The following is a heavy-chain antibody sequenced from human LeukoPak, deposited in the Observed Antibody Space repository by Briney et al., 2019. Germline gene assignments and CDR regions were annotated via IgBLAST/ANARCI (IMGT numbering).Heavy chain of an antibody. CDR3: ARSPYFLDCSGFLDY. CDR2: IYYSGST. CDR1: GGSISSGDYY. V-gene: IGHV4-30-4*01. Sequence: SETLSLTCTVSGGSISSGDYYWSWIRQPPGKGLEWIGYIYYSGSTYYNPSLKSRVTISVDTSKNQFSLKLSSVTAADTAVYFCARSPYFLDCSGFLDYWGQGTLVTVSS. D-gene: IGHD3-22*01. J-gene: IGHJ4*02.